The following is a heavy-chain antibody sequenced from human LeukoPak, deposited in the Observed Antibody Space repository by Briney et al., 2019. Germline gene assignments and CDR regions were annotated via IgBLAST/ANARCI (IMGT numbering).Heavy chain of an antibody. J-gene: IGHJ4*02. V-gene: IGHV1-69*04. D-gene: IGHD3-9*01. CDR2: IIPILGIA. CDR1: GGTFSSYA. Sequence: GSSVKVSCKASGGTFSSYAISWVRQAPGQGLEWMGRIIPILGIANYAQKFQGRVTMTEDTSTDTAYMELSSLRSEDTAVYYCATPRPQVYYDILTGYSYWGQGTLVTVSS. CDR3: ATPRPQVYYDILTGYSY.